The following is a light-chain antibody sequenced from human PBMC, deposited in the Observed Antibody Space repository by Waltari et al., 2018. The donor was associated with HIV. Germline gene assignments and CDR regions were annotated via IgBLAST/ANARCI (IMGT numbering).Light chain of an antibody. J-gene: IGLJ1*01. V-gene: IGLV1-51*01. CDR3: GTWDSSLNLYV. CDR1: DSHLANNY. Sequence: QSILTQPPSVSAAPGQKVTISCSGGDSHLANNYVSCYQQVPGRAPRLLIYDTDKRPSGIPERFSASKAGMSATLGITGLQIVDEADYYCGTWDSSLNLYVFGPGTTVAVL. CDR2: DTD.